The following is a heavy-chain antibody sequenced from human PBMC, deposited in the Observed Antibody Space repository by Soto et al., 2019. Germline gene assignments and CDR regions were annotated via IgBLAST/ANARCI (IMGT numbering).Heavy chain of an antibody. D-gene: IGHD3-10*01. J-gene: IGHJ6*02. CDR3: VRAGHVFDVHYYGMDL. V-gene: IGHV3-21*01. Sequence: GGSLRLSCSASGFTFNDYSMDWVRQAPEKGLEWVSSISSSGTYIYYADSVKGRFAISRDDANNVMYLQMDTLRAEDTAVYYCVRAGHVFDVHYYGMDLWGQGTTVTVSS. CDR2: ISSSGTYI. CDR1: GFTFNDYS.